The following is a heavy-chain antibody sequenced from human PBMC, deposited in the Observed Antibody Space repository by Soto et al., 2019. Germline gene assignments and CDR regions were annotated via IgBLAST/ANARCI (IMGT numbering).Heavy chain of an antibody. CDR3: ARGHGYYDFWSGYYRVYYMDV. CDR1: GYTFTSYY. V-gene: IGHV1-46*01. Sequence: ASVKVSCKASGYTFTSYYMHWVRQAPGQGLEWMGIINPSGGSTSYAQKFQGRVTMTRDTSTSTVYMELSSLRSEDTAVYYCARGHGYYDFWSGYYRVYYMDVWGKGTTVTVSS. D-gene: IGHD3-3*01. J-gene: IGHJ6*03. CDR2: INPSGGST.